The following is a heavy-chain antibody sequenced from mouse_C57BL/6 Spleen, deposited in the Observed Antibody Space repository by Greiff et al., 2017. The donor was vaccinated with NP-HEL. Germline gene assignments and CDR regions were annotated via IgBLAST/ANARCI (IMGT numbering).Heavy chain of an antibody. J-gene: IGHJ3*01. CDR1: GYTFTSYW. CDR3: ARSGSNYLFAY. D-gene: IGHD2-5*01. CDR2: IDPSDSAT. Sequence: QVQLQQPGAELVRPGSSVKQSCKASGYTFTSYWMHWVKQRPIQGLEWIGNIDPSDSATHYNQKFKDKATLTVDKSSSTAYMQLSSLTSEDSAVYYCARSGSNYLFAYWGQGTLVTVSA. V-gene: IGHV1-52*01.